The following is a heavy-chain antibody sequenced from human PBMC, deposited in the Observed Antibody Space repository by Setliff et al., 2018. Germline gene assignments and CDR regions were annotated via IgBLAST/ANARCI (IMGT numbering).Heavy chain of an antibody. V-gene: IGHV1-69*10. CDR3: ARGIIGTTGTTVIDY. CDR1: GGTFSSYA. Sequence: SVKVSCKASGGTFSSYAISWVRQAPGQGLEWMGGIIPILGIANYAQKFQGRVTITADKSTSTAYMELSSLRSEDTAVYYCARGIIGTTGTTVIDYWGQGTLVTVSS. J-gene: IGHJ4*02. CDR2: IIPILGIA. D-gene: IGHD1-1*01.